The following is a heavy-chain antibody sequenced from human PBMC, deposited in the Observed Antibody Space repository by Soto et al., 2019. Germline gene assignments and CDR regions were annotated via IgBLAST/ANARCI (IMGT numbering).Heavy chain of an antibody. Sequence: GGSLRLSCAASGFTFSSYAMSWVRQAPGKGLEWVSAISGSGGSTYYADSVKGRFTISRDNSKNTLYLQMNSLRAEDTAVYYCAKRPGVKRTLGDSGYEIDYWGQGTLVTVSS. D-gene: IGHD5-12*01. CDR3: AKRPGVKRTLGDSGYEIDY. V-gene: IGHV3-23*01. CDR2: ISGSGGST. CDR1: GFTFSSYA. J-gene: IGHJ4*02.